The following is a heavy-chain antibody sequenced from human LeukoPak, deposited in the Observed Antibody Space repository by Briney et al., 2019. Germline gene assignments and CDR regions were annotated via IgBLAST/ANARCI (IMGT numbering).Heavy chain of an antibody. J-gene: IGHJ4*02. V-gene: IGHV1-46*01. CDR1: GYTFTSYY. D-gene: IGHD3-22*01. CDR3: ARDLAYYYDSSGYYSPPDY. Sequence: ASVKVSCKASGYTFTSYYMHWVRQAPGQGLEWMGIINPSGGSTSYAQKFQGRVTMTRDMSTSTDYMELSSLRSEDTAVYYCARDLAYYYDSSGYYSPPDYWGQGTLVTVSS. CDR2: INPSGGST.